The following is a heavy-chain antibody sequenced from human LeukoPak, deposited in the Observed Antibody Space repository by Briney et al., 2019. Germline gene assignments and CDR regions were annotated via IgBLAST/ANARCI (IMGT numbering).Heavy chain of an antibody. D-gene: IGHD3-10*01. CDR1: GFTFSSYA. Sequence: GGSLRLSCAASGFTFSSYAMNWVRQAPGKGLEWVSVSHSGGSRDYADSVRGRFTVSRDNSKNTLYLQMNSLRDDDTAVYYCAKPAPPYYFGSGSYYQPFDFWGQGTRVTVSS. V-gene: IGHV3-23*01. CDR2: SHSGGSR. CDR3: AKPAPPYYFGSGSYYQPFDF. J-gene: IGHJ4*02.